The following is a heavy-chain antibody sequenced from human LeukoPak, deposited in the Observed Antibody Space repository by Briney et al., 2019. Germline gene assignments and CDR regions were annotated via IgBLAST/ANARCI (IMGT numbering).Heavy chain of an antibody. CDR2: IKEDGSEK. Sequence: PGGSLRLSCAASGFTFSNYWMSWVRQAPGKGLEWVASIKEDGSEKYYVDSVRGRFTISRDNAKNSLYLQMNSLRAEDTAVYYCARDLYRIVVVPHYFDYWGQGTLVTVSS. CDR3: ARDLYRIVVVPHYFDY. D-gene: IGHD3-22*01. CDR1: GFTFSNYW. V-gene: IGHV3-7*01. J-gene: IGHJ4*02.